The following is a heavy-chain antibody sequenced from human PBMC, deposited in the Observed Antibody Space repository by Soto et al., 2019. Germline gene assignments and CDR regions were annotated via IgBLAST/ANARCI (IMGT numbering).Heavy chain of an antibody. CDR3: AKDRSWFDP. CDR2: ISGNGGST. Sequence: EVQLLESGGGLVQPGGSLRLSCTASGFTFSNYAMSWVRQAPGKGLDWVSGISGNGGSTYYADSVKGRFTISRDNSKSTLYLKMNSLRAEDTAIYYCAKDRSWFDPWGQGTLVTVSS. J-gene: IGHJ5*02. CDR1: GFTFSNYA. V-gene: IGHV3-23*01.